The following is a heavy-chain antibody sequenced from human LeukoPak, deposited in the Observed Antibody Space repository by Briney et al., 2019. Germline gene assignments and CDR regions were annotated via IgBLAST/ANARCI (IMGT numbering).Heavy chain of an antibody. V-gene: IGHV6-1*01. CDR2: TYYRSMWYN. J-gene: IGHJ5*02. CDR1: GDSVSSNSVT. Sequence: SQTLSLTCALSGDSVSSNSVTWNWIRQSPSRGLEWLGRTYYRSMWYNDYAVSARGRITVNPDTSKNQFSLHLNSVTPEDTAVYYCARRLTQYDCFDPWGQGILVTVSS. CDR3: ARRLTQYDCFDP. D-gene: IGHD2-2*01.